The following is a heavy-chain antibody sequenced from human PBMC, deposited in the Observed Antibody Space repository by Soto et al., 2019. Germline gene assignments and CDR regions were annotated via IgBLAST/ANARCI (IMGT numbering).Heavy chain of an antibody. J-gene: IGHJ4*02. CDR2: ISGSGGST. Sequence: GGSLRLSCAASGFTFSSYAMSWVRQAPGKGLEWVSAISGSGGSTYCADSVKGRFTISRDNSKNTLYLQMNSLRAEDTAVYYCAKCSLVPLEYSSSVVNWGQGTLVTVSS. CDR3: AKCSLVPLEYSSSVVN. D-gene: IGHD6-6*01. CDR1: GFTFSSYA. V-gene: IGHV3-23*01.